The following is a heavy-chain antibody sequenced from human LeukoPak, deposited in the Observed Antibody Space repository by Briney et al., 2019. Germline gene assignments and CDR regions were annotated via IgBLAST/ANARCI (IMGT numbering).Heavy chain of an antibody. J-gene: IGHJ6*03. D-gene: IGHD1-1*01. CDR1: GFAFNTYT. V-gene: IGHV3-21*01. CDR2: ISSSRSYI. Sequence: GGSLRLSCAASGFAFNTYTMNWVRQALGKGLEWVSSISSSRSYIYYADSVKGRFTISRDNAKNSLYLQMNSLRAEDTAIYYCARAVTVAWSERRPGYYYMDVWGKGTTVTVSS. CDR3: ARAVTVAWSERRPGYYYMDV.